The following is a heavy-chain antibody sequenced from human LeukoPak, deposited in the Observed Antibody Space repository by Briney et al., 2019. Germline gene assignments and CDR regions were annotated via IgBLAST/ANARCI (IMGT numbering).Heavy chain of an antibody. CDR1: GFTFSSYW. CDR2: INSDGSST. Sequence: GGSLKLSCAASGFTFSSYWMHWVRQAPGKGLVWVSRINSDGSSTSYADSVKGRFTISRDNAKNTLYLQMNSLRAEGTAVYYCARGPYDFWSGYYIYWGQGTLVTVSS. CDR3: ARGPYDFWSGYYIY. V-gene: IGHV3-74*01. D-gene: IGHD3-3*01. J-gene: IGHJ4*02.